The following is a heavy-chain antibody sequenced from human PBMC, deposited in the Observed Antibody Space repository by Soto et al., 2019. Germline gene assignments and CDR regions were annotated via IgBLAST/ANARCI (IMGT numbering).Heavy chain of an antibody. CDR1: GFTFSNYG. CDR3: AKDHLTTSVTTVGY. J-gene: IGHJ4*02. Sequence: QVQLVESGGGAVQPGRSLRLSCAASGFTFSNYGMHWVRQAPGKGLEWVAVISYHGSDKYYADSVKGRFTISRDNSKNTLYLQMDSLRAEDRAVYYCAKDHLTTSVTTVGYWAQGTLVTVSS. V-gene: IGHV3-30*18. CDR2: ISYHGSDK. D-gene: IGHD4-17*01.